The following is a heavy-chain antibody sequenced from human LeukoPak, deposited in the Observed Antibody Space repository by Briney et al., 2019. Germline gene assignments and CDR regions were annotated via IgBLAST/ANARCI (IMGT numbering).Heavy chain of an antibody. CDR3: AELGITMIGGV. V-gene: IGHV3-48*03. Sequence: PGGSLRLSCAASGFTFSNYEMNWVRQAPGKGLEWVSYISSSGSSIYYADSVKGRFTISRDNAKNSLYLQMNSLRAEDTAVYYCAELGITMIGGVWGKGTTVTISS. J-gene: IGHJ6*04. CDR1: GFTFSNYE. CDR2: ISSSGSSI. D-gene: IGHD3-10*02.